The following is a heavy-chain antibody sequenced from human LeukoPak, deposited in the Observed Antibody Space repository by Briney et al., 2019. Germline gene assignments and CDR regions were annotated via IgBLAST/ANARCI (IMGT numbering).Heavy chain of an antibody. J-gene: IGHJ5*02. Sequence: GGSLRLSCTASGFTFSSYSMNWVRQAPGKGLEWVSSITSSSDYVYYADSVRGRFTISRDNAENSLHLQMNSLRADDTAVYYCAREFKSGYGMWAWGQGTLVTVSS. V-gene: IGHV3-21*01. CDR2: ITSSSDYV. D-gene: IGHD5-18*01. CDR1: GFTFSSYS. CDR3: AREFKSGYGMWA.